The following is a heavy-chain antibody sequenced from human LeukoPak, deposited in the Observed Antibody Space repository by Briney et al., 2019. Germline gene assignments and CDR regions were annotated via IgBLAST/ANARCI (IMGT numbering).Heavy chain of an antibody. CDR3: ARDARSIAVADPFDY. CDR2: IWYDGSNK. CDR1: GFTFSSYG. Sequence: GGSLRLSCAASGFTFSSYGMHWVRQAPGKGLEWVAVIWYDGSNKYYADSVKGRFTISRDNSKNTLYLQMNSLRAEDTAVYYCARDARSIAVADPFDYWGQGTLVTVSS. V-gene: IGHV3-33*01. J-gene: IGHJ4*02. D-gene: IGHD6-19*01.